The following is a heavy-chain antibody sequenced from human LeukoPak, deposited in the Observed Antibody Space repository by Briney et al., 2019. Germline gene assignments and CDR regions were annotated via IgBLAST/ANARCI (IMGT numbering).Heavy chain of an antibody. CDR3: TKATQWLAFDY. J-gene: IGHJ4*02. D-gene: IGHD6-19*01. CDR1: GGSISSHF. CDR2: IYNGGTT. Sequence: PSETPSLTCTVSGGSISSHFWSWIRQPPGKGLEWIGNIYNGGTTNYNPSLKSGVTISLDTSKNQLSLQLTSVTAADTAVYYCTKATQWLAFDYWGRGTLVTVSS. V-gene: IGHV4-59*11.